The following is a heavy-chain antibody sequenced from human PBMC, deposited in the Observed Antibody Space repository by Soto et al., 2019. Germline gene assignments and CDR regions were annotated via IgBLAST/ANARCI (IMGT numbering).Heavy chain of an antibody. Sequence: EASVKVSCKDSGYSYSSHAITWVRQAPGQPLEWMGGIIPVFGTPSYAQKFQGRVTISADKSTNTSYLELRSLRSEDTAVYYCARGGALSTSWYWGDGLDSWGQGTQVTVS. D-gene: IGHD6-13*01. J-gene: IGHJ4*02. V-gene: IGHV1-69*06. CDR3: ARGGALSTSWYWGDGLDS. CDR2: IIPVFGTP. CDR1: GYSYSSHA.